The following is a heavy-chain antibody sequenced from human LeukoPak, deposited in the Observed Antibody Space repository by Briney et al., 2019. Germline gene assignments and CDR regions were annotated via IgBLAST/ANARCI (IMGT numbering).Heavy chain of an antibody. Sequence: GGSLRLSCVASGFTFRTYWMAWVRQAPGKGPEWVANLGQDGSEKHYVDSVRGRFTISRDNAKNSLYLQMSSLRVEDTAVYYCARDRGDFDYWGQGALVIVSS. V-gene: IGHV3-7*01. CDR2: LGQDGSEK. CDR1: GFTFRTYW. J-gene: IGHJ4*02. D-gene: IGHD3-10*01. CDR3: ARDRGDFDY.